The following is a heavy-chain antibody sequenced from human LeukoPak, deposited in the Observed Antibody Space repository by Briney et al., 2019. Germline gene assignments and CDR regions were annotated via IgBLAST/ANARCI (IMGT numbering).Heavy chain of an antibody. V-gene: IGHV4-34*01. J-gene: IGHJ4*02. CDR1: GGSFSGYY. D-gene: IGHD2-2*02. CDR2: INHSGST. CDR3: ARALSYCSSTSCYTGYYFDY. Sequence: RSETLSLTCAVYGGSFSGYYWSWIRQPPGKGLEWIGEINHSGSTNYNPSLKSRVTISVDTSKNQFSLKLSSVTAADTAVYYCARALSYCSSTSCYTGYYFDYWGQGTLVTVPS.